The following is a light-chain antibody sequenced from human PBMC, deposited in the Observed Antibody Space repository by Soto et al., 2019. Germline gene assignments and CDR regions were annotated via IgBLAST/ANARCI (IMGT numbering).Light chain of an antibody. CDR1: SRDVGGYDY. Sequence: QSVLTQPASVSGSPGQSITISCTGTSRDVGGYDYVSWYQQHPGKAPKLMVSEVSNRPSGVSDRFSGSKSGNTASLTISGLQAEDEADYYCSSYTSSTTQVFGTRTKVTVL. CDR3: SSYTSSTTQV. V-gene: IGLV2-14*01. CDR2: EVS. J-gene: IGLJ1*01.